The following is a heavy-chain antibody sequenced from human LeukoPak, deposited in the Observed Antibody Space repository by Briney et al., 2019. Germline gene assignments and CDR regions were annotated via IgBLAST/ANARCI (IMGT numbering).Heavy chain of an antibody. Sequence: PGGSLRLSCAASGFTFDDYAMHWVRQAPGKGLEWVSAISGSGGSTYYADSVKGRFTISRDNSKNTLYLQMNSLRAEDTAVYYCAKAPAGHGSLDYWGQGALVTVSS. D-gene: IGHD6-19*01. J-gene: IGHJ4*02. CDR3: AKAPAGHGSLDY. V-gene: IGHV3-23*01. CDR2: ISGSGGST. CDR1: GFTFDDYA.